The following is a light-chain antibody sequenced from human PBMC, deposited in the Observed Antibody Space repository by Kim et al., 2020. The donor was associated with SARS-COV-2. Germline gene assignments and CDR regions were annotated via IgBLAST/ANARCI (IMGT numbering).Light chain of an antibody. J-gene: IGLJ3*02. V-gene: IGLV1-40*02. CDR1: SSNIGAYYD. CDR3: QSYDRSLSGSV. Sequence: QSVVTQPPSVSGAPAQRVTISCTGSSSNIGAYYDVHWYQQLPGTAPKLLIHGNTNRPSGVPDRFSGSKSGTSASLDITGLQAEDEAVYYCQSYDRSLSGSVFGGGTQLTVL. CDR2: GNT.